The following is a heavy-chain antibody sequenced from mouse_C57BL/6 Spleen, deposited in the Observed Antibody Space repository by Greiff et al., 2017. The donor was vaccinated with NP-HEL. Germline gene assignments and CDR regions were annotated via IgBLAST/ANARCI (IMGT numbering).Heavy chain of an antibody. D-gene: IGHD3-3*01. J-gene: IGHJ2*01. CDR2: ISSGGSYT. CDR3: ARHREGDYFDY. V-gene: IGHV5-6*01. Sequence: EVQRVESGGDLVKPGGSLKLSCAASGFTFSSYGMSWVRQTPDKRLEWVATISSGGSYTYYPDSVKGRFTISRDNAKNTLYLQMSSLKSEDTAMYYCARHREGDYFDYWGQGTTLTVSS. CDR1: GFTFSSYG.